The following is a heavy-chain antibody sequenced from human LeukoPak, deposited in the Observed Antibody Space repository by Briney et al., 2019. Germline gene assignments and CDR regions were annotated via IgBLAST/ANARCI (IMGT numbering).Heavy chain of an antibody. CDR2: SNPYSGGT. D-gene: IGHD5-12*01. CDR1: GYTFTGYY. V-gene: IGHV1-2*06. CDR3: ARESRSGYDDPNYDY. Sequence: ALVTVSCKASGYTFTGYYMHWVRQAPGKGLEWMGRSNPYSGGTNYAQKFQGRVTMTRDMSISTAYMELSRLRSDDTAVYYSARESRSGYDDPNYDYGGQASLVAVSS. J-gene: IGHJ4*02.